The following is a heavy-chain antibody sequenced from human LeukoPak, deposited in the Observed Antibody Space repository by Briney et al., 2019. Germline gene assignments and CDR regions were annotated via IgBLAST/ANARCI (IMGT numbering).Heavy chain of an antibody. V-gene: IGHV3-21*01. CDR1: GFTFSSYS. CDR3: ARGNDYGGYVSLD. D-gene: IGHD4-17*01. J-gene: IGHJ4*02. CDR2: ISSSSSYI. Sequence: GGSLRLSCAASGFTFSSYSMNWVRQAPGRGLEWVSSISSSSSYIYYADSVKGRFTISRDNAKNSLYLQMNSLRAEDTAVYYCARGNDYGGYVSLDWGQGTLVTVSS.